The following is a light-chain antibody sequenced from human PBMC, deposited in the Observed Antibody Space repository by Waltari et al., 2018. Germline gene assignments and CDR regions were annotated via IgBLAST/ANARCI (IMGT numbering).Light chain of an antibody. J-gene: IGKJ5*01. V-gene: IGKV3-15*01. CDR1: QRVSSN. Sequence: EIVMTQSPASLSVSPGERATLSCRASQRVSSNLAWYQQKPGQAPSLLIYAASTRATCIPARFSGGGSGTEFTLTISSLQSEDFAVYYCQQYNNWPPSITFGQGTRLEIK. CDR3: QQYNNWPPSIT. CDR2: AAS.